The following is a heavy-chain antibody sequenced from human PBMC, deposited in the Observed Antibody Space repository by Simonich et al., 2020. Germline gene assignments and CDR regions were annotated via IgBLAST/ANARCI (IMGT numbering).Heavy chain of an antibody. V-gene: IGHV1-18*01. J-gene: IGHJ4*02. CDR2: ISAYNVNT. Sequence: QVQLVQSGAEVKKPGASVKVSCKASGYTFTSYGISWVRQAPGQGLDWMGWISAYNVNTNYAHKLQGRVTMTTDTSTSAAYMELRSLRSDDTAVYYCAGDQGGRAAAATDYWGQGTLVTVSS. D-gene: IGHD6-13*01. CDR3: AGDQGGRAAAATDY. CDR1: GYTFTSYG.